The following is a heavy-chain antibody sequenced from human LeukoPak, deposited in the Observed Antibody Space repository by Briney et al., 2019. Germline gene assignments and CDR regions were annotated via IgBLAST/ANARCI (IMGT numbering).Heavy chain of an antibody. CDR2: TNHSGST. D-gene: IGHD3-22*01. J-gene: IGHJ3*02. Sequence: SETLSLTCAVYGGSFSTYYWTWIRQPPGKGLEWIGETNHSGSTNYNPSLKTRVTISIDTSKNQFSLKLSSVTAADTAVYYCARGLYDSSGPLGAFDIWGQGTMVTVSS. CDR3: ARGLYDSSGPLGAFDI. V-gene: IGHV4-34*01. CDR1: GGSFSTYY.